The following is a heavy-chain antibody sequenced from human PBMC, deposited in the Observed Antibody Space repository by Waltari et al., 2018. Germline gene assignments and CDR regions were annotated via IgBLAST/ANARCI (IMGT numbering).Heavy chain of an antibody. V-gene: IGHV3-64*07. J-gene: IGHJ5*02. D-gene: IGHD3-10*01. CDR2: ISGNGDSI. CDR3: ARDGRPYGGPNWFDP. CDR1: GFSFSRYA. Sequence: EVQLVESGGGLVQPGGSLRLSCTASGFSFSRYAMPWVRQAPGKGLEYFSAISGNGDSIYYADSVKGRFTISRDKSKNMLYLQMGSLRAEDMAVYYCARDGRPYGGPNWFDPWGQGTLVTVSS.